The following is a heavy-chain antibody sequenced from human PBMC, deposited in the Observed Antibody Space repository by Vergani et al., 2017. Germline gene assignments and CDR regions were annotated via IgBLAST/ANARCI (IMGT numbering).Heavy chain of an antibody. CDR3: ARRRATGSWYVDWGLFGH. J-gene: IGHJ4*02. V-gene: IGHV1-2*02. CDR1: EYIFTAYY. CDR2: INPDTGKT. D-gene: IGHD6-13*01. Sequence: QLVQSGAEVKKPGASVKVSCKASEYIFTAYYIHWVRQAPGQGLEWMGWINPDTGKTKFAQKFQGRVTLTSDTSSTTVYMELNNLNSDDTAVYYCARRRATGSWYVDWGLFGHWGQGTQVIVSS.